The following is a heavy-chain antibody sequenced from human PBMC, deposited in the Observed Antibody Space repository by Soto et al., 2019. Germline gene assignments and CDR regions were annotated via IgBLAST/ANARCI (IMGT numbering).Heavy chain of an antibody. CDR3: ARENTCGGRCYVHWFDT. V-gene: IGHV1-3*04. CDR2: LNIGNGNT. CDR1: GYTFTSYA. D-gene: IGHD2-15*01. J-gene: IGHJ5*02. Sequence: ASVKVSCKTSGYTFTSYAIHWVRQAPGQGLEWLGWLNIGNGNTQYSPKLHDRVTLTRDTSASTAYMELSSLRSEDTAVYYCARENTCGGRCYVHWFDTWGQGTLVTVSS.